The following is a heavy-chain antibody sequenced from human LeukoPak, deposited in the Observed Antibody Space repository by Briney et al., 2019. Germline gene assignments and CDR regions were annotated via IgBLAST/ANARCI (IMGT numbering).Heavy chain of an antibody. D-gene: IGHD2-15*01. CDR1: GFTFSSYG. Sequence: PGGSLRLSCAASGFTFSSYGMHWVRQAPGKGLEWVAVISYDGSNKYYADSVKGRFTISRDNSKNTLYLQMNSLRAEDTAVYYCARGAPVVAATLLYYYYYGMDVWGQGTTVTVSS. V-gene: IGHV3-30*03. CDR2: ISYDGSNK. CDR3: ARGAPVVAATLLYYYYYGMDV. J-gene: IGHJ6*02.